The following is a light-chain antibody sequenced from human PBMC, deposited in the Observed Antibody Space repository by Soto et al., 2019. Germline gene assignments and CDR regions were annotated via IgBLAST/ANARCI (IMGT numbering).Light chain of an antibody. J-gene: IGLJ2*01. V-gene: IGLV1-47*01. CDR3: ATWDDSLSGVV. Sequence: QSVLTQPPSASGTPGQRVTISCSGSSSNIGVNYVYWYQQLPGTAPELLIYTNNERPSGVPDRFSGSKSGTSASLAISGLRSEDEADYHCATWDDSLSGVVFGGGTKLTVL. CDR1: SSNIGVNY. CDR2: TNN.